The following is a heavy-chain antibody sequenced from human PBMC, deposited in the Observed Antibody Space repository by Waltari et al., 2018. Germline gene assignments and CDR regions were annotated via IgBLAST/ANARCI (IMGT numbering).Heavy chain of an antibody. J-gene: IGHJ6*02. D-gene: IGHD6-19*01. Sequence: QVQLQQWGAGLLKPSETLSLTCAVYGGSFSGYYWSWIRQPPGKGLEWIGEINHSGRTNYNPSRKSRVTISVDTSKNQFSLKLSSVTAADTAVYYCARDGKGGWYREYYGMDVWGQGTTVTVSS. V-gene: IGHV4-34*01. CDR3: ARDGKGGWYREYYGMDV. CDR1: GGSFSGYY. CDR2: INHSGRT.